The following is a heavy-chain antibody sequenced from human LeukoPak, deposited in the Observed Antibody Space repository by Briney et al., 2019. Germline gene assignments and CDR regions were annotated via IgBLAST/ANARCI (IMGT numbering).Heavy chain of an antibody. Sequence: PSETLSLTCTVSGGSISSGDFYWSWSRQPGGKGVEWRGYIYYSGSTYYNPALNSRVSISADTSQTRFSLKLSSVTAADAAVYYCAGVGFLKTFDTWGQGTLVTPSP. D-gene: IGHD3-3*01. CDR1: GGSISSGDFY. CDR2: IYYSGST. CDR3: AGVGFLKTFDT. J-gene: IGHJ3*02. V-gene: IGHV4-30-4*08.